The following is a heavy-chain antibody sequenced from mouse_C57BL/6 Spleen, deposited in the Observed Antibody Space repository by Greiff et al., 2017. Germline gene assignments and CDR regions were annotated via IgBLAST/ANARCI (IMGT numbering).Heavy chain of an antibody. CDR3: ARDYYFDY. V-gene: IGHV5-9*01. CDR2: ISGGGGNT. CDR1: GFTFSSYT. J-gene: IGHJ2*01. Sequence: EVQLQESGGGLVKPGGSVKLSCAASGFTFSSYTMSWVRQTPGQGLEWVATISGGGGNTYYPDSVKGRITISRDNANNTLYLQMSSLRSEDTALYYCARDYYFDYWGQGTTLTVSS.